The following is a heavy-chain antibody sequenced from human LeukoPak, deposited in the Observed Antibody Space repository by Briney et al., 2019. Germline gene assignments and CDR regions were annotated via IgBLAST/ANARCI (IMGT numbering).Heavy chain of an antibody. CDR2: ISYDGSNK. CDR3: AKEALDYGDYAWDY. D-gene: IGHD4-17*01. J-gene: IGHJ4*02. V-gene: IGHV3-30*18. CDR1: GFTFSSYG. Sequence: PGGSLRLSCAASGFTFSSYGMHWVRQAPGKGLEWVAVISYDGSNKYYADSVKGRFTISRDNSKNTLYLQMNSLRAEDTAVYYCAKEALDYGDYAWDYWGQGTLVTVSS.